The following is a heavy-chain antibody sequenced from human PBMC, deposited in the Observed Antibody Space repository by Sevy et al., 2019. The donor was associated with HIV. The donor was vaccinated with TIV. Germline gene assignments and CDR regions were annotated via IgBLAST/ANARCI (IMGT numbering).Heavy chain of an antibody. Sequence: GGSLRLSCAASGFTFSSYSMNWVRQAPGKGLEWIAYITSTTSTIYYPESVKGRFTPSRDNAKNALYLQMNSLRAEDTAVYYCARPSRFAFDIWGQGTMVTVSS. CDR2: ITSTTSTI. J-gene: IGHJ3*02. V-gene: IGHV3-48*01. CDR1: GFTFSSYS. CDR3: ARPSRFAFDI.